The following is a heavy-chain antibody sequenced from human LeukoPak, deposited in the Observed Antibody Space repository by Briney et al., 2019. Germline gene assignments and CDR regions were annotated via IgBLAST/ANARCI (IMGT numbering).Heavy chain of an antibody. V-gene: IGHV1-69*13. D-gene: IGHD5-12*01. CDR1: GGTLSSYA. Sequence: GASVKVSCKASGGTLSSYAISWVRQAPGQGLEWMGGIIPIFGTANYAQKFQGRVTITADESTSTAYMELSSLRSEDTAVYYCARGGVYSGYHPTWFDPWGQGTLVTVSS. J-gene: IGHJ5*02. CDR2: IIPIFGTA. CDR3: ARGGVYSGYHPTWFDP.